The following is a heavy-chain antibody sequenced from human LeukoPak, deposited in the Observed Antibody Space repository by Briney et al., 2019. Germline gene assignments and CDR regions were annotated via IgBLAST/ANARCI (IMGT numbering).Heavy chain of an antibody. J-gene: IGHJ2*01. CDR1: GGSISSYY. CDR2: IYYSGST. Sequence: SETLSLTCTVSGGSISSYYWSWIRQPPGKGLEWIGYIYYSGSTNYNPSLKGRVTISVDTPKNQFSLKLSSVTAADTAVYYCARHHYYDSSGYYVSTLYWYFDLWGRGTLVTVSS. D-gene: IGHD3-22*01. CDR3: ARHHYYDSSGYYVSTLYWYFDL. V-gene: IGHV4-59*08.